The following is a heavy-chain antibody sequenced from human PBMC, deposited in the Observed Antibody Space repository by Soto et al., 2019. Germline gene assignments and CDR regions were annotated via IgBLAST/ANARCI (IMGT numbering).Heavy chain of an antibody. CDR2: IYHSGST. Sequence: QVQLPESGPGLVKPSGTLSLTYAVSSGSISSSYWWTWVRQSPGKGLVWIGEIYHSGSTNYNPSLKTRVTMSVDQSENQFSLKLSSVTAADTAVYYCARGGEYRFDYWGQGTLVTVSS. J-gene: IGHJ4*02. CDR1: SGSISSSYW. V-gene: IGHV4-4*02. D-gene: IGHD3-10*01. CDR3: ARGGEYRFDY.